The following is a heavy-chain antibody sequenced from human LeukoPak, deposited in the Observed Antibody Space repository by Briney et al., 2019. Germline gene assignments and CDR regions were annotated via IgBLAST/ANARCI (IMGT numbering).Heavy chain of an antibody. CDR1: GGSISNSSYY. CDR2: IYYRGST. J-gene: IGHJ4*02. Sequence: SETLSLTCTVSGGSISNSSYYWGWIRQPPGKGLEWIGTIYYRGSTYYNPSLESRVTISVDTSKNQFSLKLSSVTAADTAVYYCARVGGYCTNGVCYTPFDYWGQGTLVTVSS. V-gene: IGHV4-39*07. CDR3: ARVGGYCTNGVCYTPFDY. D-gene: IGHD2-8*01.